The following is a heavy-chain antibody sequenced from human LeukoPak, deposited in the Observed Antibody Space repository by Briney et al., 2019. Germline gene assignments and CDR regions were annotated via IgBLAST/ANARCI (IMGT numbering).Heavy chain of an antibody. Sequence: PSETLSLTCTVSTDSLSGHYWSWLRQPPGKGLEWIAYIYSSGTTKYNPSLNSRVTISLDASKNQFSLNLTSVTAADTAVYYCARGGDGYNYVDCWGQGTLVTVSS. V-gene: IGHV4-59*11. J-gene: IGHJ4*02. D-gene: IGHD5-24*01. CDR2: IYSSGTT. CDR3: ARGGDGYNYVDC. CDR1: TDSLSGHY.